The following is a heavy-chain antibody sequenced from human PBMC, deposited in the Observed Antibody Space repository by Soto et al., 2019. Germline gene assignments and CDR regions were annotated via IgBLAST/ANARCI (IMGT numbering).Heavy chain of an antibody. Sequence: SETLSLTCTVSGGSISSSSYYWGWIRQPPGKGLEWIGSIYYSGSTYYNPSLKSRVTISVDTSKNQFSLKLSSVTAADTAVYYCARLKLGWFDPWGQGTLVTVSS. D-gene: IGHD3-16*01. CDR3: ARLKLGWFDP. V-gene: IGHV4-39*01. J-gene: IGHJ5*02. CDR2: IYYSGST. CDR1: GGSISSSSYY.